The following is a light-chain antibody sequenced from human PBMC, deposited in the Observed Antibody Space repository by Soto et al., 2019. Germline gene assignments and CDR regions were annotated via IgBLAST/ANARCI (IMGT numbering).Light chain of an antibody. CDR2: SSN. J-gene: IGLJ2*01. CDR1: SSNIGSNS. CDR3: AAWDDSLNGVV. Sequence: QSVLTQPPSASGTPGQRVTVSCSGSSSNIGSNSVNWYQQLPRTAPKLLIYSSNQRPSGAPDRLSGSKSGTSASLAISGLQSEEEADYYCAAWDDSLNGVVFGGGTKVTVL. V-gene: IGLV1-44*01.